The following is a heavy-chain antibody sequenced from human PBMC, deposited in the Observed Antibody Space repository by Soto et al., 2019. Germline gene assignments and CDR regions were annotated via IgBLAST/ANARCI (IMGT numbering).Heavy chain of an antibody. CDR1: GFTFSNYA. V-gene: IGHV3-23*01. Sequence: EVQLLESGGGLVQPGGSLRLSWAASGFTFSNYAMSWVRQAPGKGLEWVSGIRGSGGSTYYADSVKGRFTISRDNSKNTLYLQMNSLRAEDTAVYYCAKLALYSGSPGFFQHWGQGTLVTVSS. J-gene: IGHJ1*01. D-gene: IGHD1-26*01. CDR2: IRGSGGST. CDR3: AKLALYSGSPGFFQH.